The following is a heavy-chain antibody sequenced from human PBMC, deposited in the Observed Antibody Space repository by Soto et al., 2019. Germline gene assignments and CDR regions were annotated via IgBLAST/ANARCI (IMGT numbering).Heavy chain of an antibody. CDR3: TTSPRAQY. J-gene: IGHJ4*02. Sequence: EVPLVESGGGLVKPGGSLGLSCAVSGFTFNNAWMSWVRQAPGKGLEWVGRIKSKTDGGTTDHAASVKGRFTISRDDSINTLYLQMDSLKIEDTAMYYCTTSPRAQYWGQGTLVSVSS. CDR1: GFTFNNAW. CDR2: IKSKTDGGTT. V-gene: IGHV3-15*01.